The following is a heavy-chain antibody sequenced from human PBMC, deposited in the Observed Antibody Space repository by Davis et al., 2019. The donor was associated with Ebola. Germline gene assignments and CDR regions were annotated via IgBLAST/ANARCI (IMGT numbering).Heavy chain of an antibody. CDR1: GFTFNNYW. D-gene: IGHD5-18*01. V-gene: IGHV3-74*01. J-gene: IGHJ6*04. CDR3: SREVRGGFSPMDL. CDR2: ANSDGSTT. Sequence: PGGSLRLSCTASGFTFNNYWMTWVRQAPGKGLEWVSRANSDGSTTGYGDSVKGRFTISRDNARNTLYRQMNSLRAEDTAVYYCSREVRGGFSPMDLWGTGTTVTVSS.